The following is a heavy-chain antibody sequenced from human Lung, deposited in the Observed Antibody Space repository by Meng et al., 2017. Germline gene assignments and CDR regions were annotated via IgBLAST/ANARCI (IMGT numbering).Heavy chain of an antibody. CDR1: GGSFSGYY. Sequence: QVQLQQWGAGLLKPSETLSLTCAVYGGSFSGYYWSWIRQPPGKGLEWIGEINHSGSTNSTPSLKSRVTISVDTSKNQFSLKLSSVTAADTAVYYCARDRSSSWYFAEYYFDYWGQGTLVTVSS. V-gene: IGHV4-34*01. CDR3: ARDRSSSWYFAEYYFDY. CDR2: INHSGST. J-gene: IGHJ4*02. D-gene: IGHD6-13*01.